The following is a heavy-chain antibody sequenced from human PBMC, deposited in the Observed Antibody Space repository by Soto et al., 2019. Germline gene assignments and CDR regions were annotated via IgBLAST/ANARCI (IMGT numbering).Heavy chain of an antibody. CDR3: TRLSAYGGNSGDY. D-gene: IGHD2-21*02. Sequence: GSLRLSCAASGFTVSGSAMHWVRQASGKGLEWVGRIRSKANSYATVYAASVKGRFTISRDDSKNTTYLQMNSLKSEDTAVYYCTRLSAYGGNSGDYWGQGTLVTVSS. V-gene: IGHV3-73*01. CDR2: IRSKANSYAT. CDR1: GFTVSGSA. J-gene: IGHJ4*02.